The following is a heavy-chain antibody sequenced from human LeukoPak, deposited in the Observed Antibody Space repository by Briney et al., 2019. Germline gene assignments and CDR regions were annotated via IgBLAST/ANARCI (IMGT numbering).Heavy chain of an antibody. J-gene: IGHJ3*01. CDR2: IYYTGGT. Sequence: SETLSLTCSVSGGSISSSSYYWAWIRQPPEKGLEWIGSIYYTGGTYYSPSLKSRVTISVDTSKNQFSLNLSSVTASETAVYYCARHRGYVGAFDVWGRGTMVTVSS. V-gene: IGHV4-39*01. D-gene: IGHD3-22*01. CDR1: GGSISSSSYY. CDR3: ARHRGYVGAFDV.